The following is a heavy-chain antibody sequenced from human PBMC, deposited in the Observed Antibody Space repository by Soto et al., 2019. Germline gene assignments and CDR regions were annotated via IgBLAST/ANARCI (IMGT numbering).Heavy chain of an antibody. Sequence: EVPLVESGGGVVQPGGSLRLSCAASGLSVGNNYMSWVRQAPGKGLEWVSVIYSGSTTHYADSVKGRFSISSDSSRNTVYLQMNSLRVEDTAVYHCARGYWVQGYGAGTYFDYWGQGTLVTVSS. CDR2: IYSGSTT. D-gene: IGHD3-10*01. J-gene: IGHJ4*02. CDR1: GLSVGNNY. CDR3: ARGYWVQGYGAGTYFDY. V-gene: IGHV3-66*01.